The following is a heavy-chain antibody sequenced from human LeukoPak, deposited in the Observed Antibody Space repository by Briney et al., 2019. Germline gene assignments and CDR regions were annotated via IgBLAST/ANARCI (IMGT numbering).Heavy chain of an antibody. V-gene: IGHV1-24*01. CDR3: ARDRPHYYDSSGYYLDDY. CDR1: GYTLTELS. D-gene: IGHD3-22*01. J-gene: IGHJ4*02. CDR2: FDPEDGET. Sequence: ASVKVSCKVSGYTLTELSMHWVRQAPGKGLEWMGGFDPEDGETIYAQKFQGRVTMTTDTSTSTAYMELRSLRSDDTAVYYCARDRPHYYDSSGYYLDDYWGQGTLVTVSS.